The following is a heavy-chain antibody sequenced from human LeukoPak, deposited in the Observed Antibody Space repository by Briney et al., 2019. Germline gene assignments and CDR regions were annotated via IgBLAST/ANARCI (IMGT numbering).Heavy chain of an antibody. D-gene: IGHD5-12*01. CDR1: EFTFSSYG. V-gene: IGHV3-23*01. CDR2: ISGSGGST. J-gene: IGHJ4*02. CDR3: AREGAKRGYSGYDAMY. Sequence: GGSLRLSCAASEFTFSSYGMSWVRQAPGKGLEWVSSISGSGGSTQYADSVQGRFAISRDNSKNTLYLQMNSLRAEDTAVYYCAREGAKRGYSGYDAMYWGQGTLVIVSS.